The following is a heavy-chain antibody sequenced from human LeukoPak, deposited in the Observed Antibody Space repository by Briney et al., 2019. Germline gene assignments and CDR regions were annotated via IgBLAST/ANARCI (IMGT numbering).Heavy chain of an antibody. D-gene: IGHD3-22*01. CDR2: ISAYNGNT. Sequence: ASVKVSCKASGYTFTSYGISWVRQAPGQGLEWMGWISAYNGNTNYAQKLQGRVTMTTDTSTSTAYMELRSLRSDDTAVYYCARDQSYDSSGYYPRYWGQGTLVTVSS. CDR3: ARDQSYDSSGYYPRY. CDR1: GYTFTSYG. V-gene: IGHV1-18*01. J-gene: IGHJ4*02.